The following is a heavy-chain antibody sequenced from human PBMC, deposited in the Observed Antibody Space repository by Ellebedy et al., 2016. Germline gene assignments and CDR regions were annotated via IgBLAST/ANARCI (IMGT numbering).Heavy chain of an antibody. Sequence: SETLSLTCTVSGGSISSYFWSWIRQPPGKGLEWIGYIYYSGDTNYSPSLRSRVTISVDTSKNQFSLKLSSVTAADTAVYYCARDPLGVEANDYWGQGTLVIVS. CDR1: GGSISSYF. CDR2: IYYSGDT. D-gene: IGHD3-3*01. V-gene: IGHV4-59*01. CDR3: ARDPLGVEANDY. J-gene: IGHJ4*02.